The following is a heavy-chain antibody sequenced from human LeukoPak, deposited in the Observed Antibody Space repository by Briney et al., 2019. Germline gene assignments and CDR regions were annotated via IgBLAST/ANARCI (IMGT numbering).Heavy chain of an antibody. J-gene: IGHJ4*02. V-gene: IGHV3-21*01. D-gene: IGHD4-17*01. CDR1: GFTFSTYS. CDR3: ARMTTVTEAFDY. Sequence: PGGSLRLSCAASGFTFSTYSLNWVRQAPGKGLEWVSSISSSTYIYYADSVKGRFTISRDNAKNSLYLQMNSLRAEDTAVYYCARMTTVTEAFDYWGQGTLVTVSS. CDR2: ISSSTYI.